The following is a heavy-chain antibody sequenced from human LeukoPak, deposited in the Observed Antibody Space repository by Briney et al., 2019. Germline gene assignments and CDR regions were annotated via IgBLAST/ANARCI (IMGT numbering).Heavy chain of an antibody. CDR1: GGSISSHY. CDR2: IYYSGST. CDR3: ARDDSSGYSTLGY. D-gene: IGHD3-22*01. J-gene: IGHJ4*02. Sequence: PSETLSLTCTVSGGSISSHYWSWILQPQGKGLEWIGDIYYSGSTNYNPSLKSRVTISLDTSKNQFSLRLSSATAADTAVYYCARDDSSGYSTLGYWGQGTLVTVSS. V-gene: IGHV4-59*11.